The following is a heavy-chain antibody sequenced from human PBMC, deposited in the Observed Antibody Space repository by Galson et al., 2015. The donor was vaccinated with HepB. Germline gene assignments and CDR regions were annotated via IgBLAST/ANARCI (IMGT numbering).Heavy chain of an antibody. CDR3: ARGLTVPDTSGATFDI. D-gene: IGHD3-9*01. CDR1: GFTFSSYS. J-gene: IGHJ3*02. V-gene: IGHV3-21*01. Sequence: SLRLSCAASGFTFSSYSMNWVRQAPGKGLEWVSSITSSSAYIYYADSLRGRFTISRDNTKKSLYLQMNSLRAEDTAAYYCARGLTVPDTSGATFDIWGQGTMVTVSS. CDR2: ITSSSAYI.